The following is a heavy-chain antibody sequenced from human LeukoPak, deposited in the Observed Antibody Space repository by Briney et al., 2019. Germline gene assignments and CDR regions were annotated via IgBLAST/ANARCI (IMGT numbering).Heavy chain of an antibody. D-gene: IGHD3-22*01. Sequence: SETLSLTRTVSGGSISSYYWSWIRQPPGKGLEWIGYIYYSGSTNYNPSLKSRVTISVDTSKNQFSLKLSSVTAADTAVYYCARGRDSYYDSSGYYGFDYWGQGTLVTVSS. J-gene: IGHJ4*02. CDR3: ARGRDSYYDSSGYYGFDY. CDR1: GGSISSYY. V-gene: IGHV4-59*01. CDR2: IYYSGST.